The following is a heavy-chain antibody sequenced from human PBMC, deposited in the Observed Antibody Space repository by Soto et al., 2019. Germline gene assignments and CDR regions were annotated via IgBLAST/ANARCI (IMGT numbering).Heavy chain of an antibody. CDR3: ARTGGSWYERPTSVDDAFDI. CDR2: INHSGST. J-gene: IGHJ3*02. D-gene: IGHD6-13*01. V-gene: IGHV4-34*01. CDR1: GGSFSGYY. Sequence: QVQLQQWGAGLLKPSETLSLTCAVYGGSFSGYYWSWIRQPPGKGLEWIGEINHSGSTNYNPSLKRRVTISVDTSKNQFSLKLSSVTAADTAVYYCARTGGSWYERPTSVDDAFDIWGQGTMVTVSS.